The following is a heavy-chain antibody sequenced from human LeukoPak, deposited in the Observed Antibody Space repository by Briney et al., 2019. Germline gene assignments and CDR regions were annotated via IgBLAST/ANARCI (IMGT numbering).Heavy chain of an antibody. CDR3: TRTRRVSCGGDCYSFDY. V-gene: IGHV3-49*03. Sequence: GGSLRPSCTTSGFTFGDYAVTWFRQAPGKGLEWVSFIRRKAYGGTTEYAASVKGRFTISRDDSKSIAYLQMNSLKTEDTAVYYCTRTRRVSCGGDCYSFDYWGQGTLVTVSS. CDR1: GFTFGDYA. J-gene: IGHJ4*02. D-gene: IGHD2-21*02. CDR2: IRRKAYGGTT.